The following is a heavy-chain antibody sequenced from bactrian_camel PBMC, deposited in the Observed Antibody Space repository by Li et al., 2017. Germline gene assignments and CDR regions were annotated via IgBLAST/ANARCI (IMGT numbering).Heavy chain of an antibody. CDR1: GYRVGTAG. V-gene: IGHV3S55*01. D-gene: IGHD3*01. CDR3: AAARTVYAGDVLGKNQYEY. J-gene: IGHJ4*01. Sequence: QVQLVESGGGSVQAGGSLKLSCVVSGYRVGTAGMGWFRQIPDKEREGIAGIDSDGSASYADSAKGRFTISNDNAKNTLYLQMNSLEPEDTAMYYCAAARTVYAGDVLGKNQYEYWGQGTQVTVS. CDR2: IDSDGSA.